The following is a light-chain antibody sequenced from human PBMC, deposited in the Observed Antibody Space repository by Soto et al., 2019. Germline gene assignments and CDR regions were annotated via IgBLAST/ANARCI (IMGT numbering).Light chain of an antibody. CDR1: SSNIGNNY. V-gene: IGLV1-51*01. CDR2: DNN. CDR3: GTWDGSLSARV. Sequence: QSVLTQPPSVSAAPGQKVTISCSGSSSNIGNNYVSWYQQLPGTAPKLLIYDNNKRPSGIPDRFSGSKSGTSATLGITGLQTGDEADYYCGTWDGSLSARVFGGGTKVTVL. J-gene: IGLJ3*02.